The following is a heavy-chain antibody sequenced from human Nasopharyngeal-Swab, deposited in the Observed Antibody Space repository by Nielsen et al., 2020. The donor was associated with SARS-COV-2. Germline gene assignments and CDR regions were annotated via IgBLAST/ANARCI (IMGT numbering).Heavy chain of an antibody. D-gene: IGHD2-15*01. V-gene: IGHV3-74*01. CDR2: ISTDGSGT. J-gene: IGHJ4*02. CDR3: SRREGCGSGGSCNLDY. CDR1: GFTFSSYW. Sequence: GESLKISCSASGFTFSSYWMHWVRQPPGKGLVWVSRISTDGSGTNYADSVKGRFTVSRDNAKNTLYLQMNSLRAEDTGVYYCSRREGCGSGGSCNLDYWGQGTLVTVSS.